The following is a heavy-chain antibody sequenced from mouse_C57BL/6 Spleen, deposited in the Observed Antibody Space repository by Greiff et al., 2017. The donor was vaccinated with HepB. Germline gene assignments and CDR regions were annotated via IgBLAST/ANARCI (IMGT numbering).Heavy chain of an antibody. CDR2: IYPGDGDT. CDR1: GYAFSSYW. D-gene: IGHD1-1*02. CDR3: ARYDTMVPLFAY. V-gene: IGHV1-80*01. Sequence: VQLQQSGAELVKPGASVKISCKASGYAFSSYWMNWVKQRPGKGLEWIGQIYPGDGDTNYNGKFKGKATLTADKSSSKAYMQLSSLTSEDSAVYFCARYDTMVPLFAYWGQGTLVTVSA. J-gene: IGHJ3*01.